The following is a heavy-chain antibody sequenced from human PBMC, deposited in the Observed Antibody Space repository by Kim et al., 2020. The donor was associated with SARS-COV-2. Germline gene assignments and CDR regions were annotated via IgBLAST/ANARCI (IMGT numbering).Heavy chain of an antibody. J-gene: IGHJ6*03. CDR2: MNPNSGNT. D-gene: IGHD3-22*01. Sequence: ASVKVSCKASGYTFTSYDINWVRQATGQGLEWMGWMNPNSGNTGYAQKFQGRVTMTRNTSISTAYMELSSLGSEDTAVYYCARGVRRITMIVVVSLYYYYMDVWGKGTTVTVSS. CDR1: GYTFTSYD. CDR3: ARGVRRITMIVVVSLYYYYMDV. V-gene: IGHV1-8*01.